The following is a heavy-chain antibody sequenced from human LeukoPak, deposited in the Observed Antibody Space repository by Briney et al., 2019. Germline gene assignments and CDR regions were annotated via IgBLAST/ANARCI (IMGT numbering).Heavy chain of an antibody. J-gene: IGHJ4*02. Sequence: GGSLRLSCAASGFTFSSYTMNWVRQALGKGLEWVSAISSSSSYIYYADSVKGRFTISRHNAKRSLYLQMNSLRAEDTAVYYCARDLGGYGDYGTNFDYWGQGTLVTVSS. CDR1: GFTFSSYT. D-gene: IGHD4-17*01. CDR2: ISSSSSYI. V-gene: IGHV3-21*01. CDR3: ARDLGGYGDYGTNFDY.